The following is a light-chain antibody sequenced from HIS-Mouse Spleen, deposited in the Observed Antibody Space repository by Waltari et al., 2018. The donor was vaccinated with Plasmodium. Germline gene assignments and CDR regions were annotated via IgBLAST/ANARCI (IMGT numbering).Light chain of an antibody. CDR2: EDS. J-gene: IGLJ3*02. CDR3: YSTDSSGNHRV. Sequence: SYELTQPPSVSVSPGQTARITCSGDALPKKYAYWYQQKSGQAPVLVIDEDSKRPSGIPERFSDSSSGTMATLTISGAQVEDEADYYCYSTDSSGNHRVFGGGTKLTVL. CDR1: ALPKKY. V-gene: IGLV3-10*01.